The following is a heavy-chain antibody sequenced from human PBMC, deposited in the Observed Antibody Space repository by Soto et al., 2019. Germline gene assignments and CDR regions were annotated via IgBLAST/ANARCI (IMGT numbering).Heavy chain of an antibody. CDR3: ARDPSYGGTTLLNYYYGMDV. CDR1: GFTFSSYA. V-gene: IGHV3-30-3*01. Sequence: QVQLVESGGGVVQPGRSLRLSCAASGFTFSSYAMHWVRQAPGKGLEWVAVISYDGSNKYYADSVKGRFTISRDNSKNTLYLQMNSLRAEDTAVYYCARDPSYGGTTLLNYYYGMDVWGQGTTVTVSS. D-gene: IGHD4-17*01. CDR2: ISYDGSNK. J-gene: IGHJ6*02.